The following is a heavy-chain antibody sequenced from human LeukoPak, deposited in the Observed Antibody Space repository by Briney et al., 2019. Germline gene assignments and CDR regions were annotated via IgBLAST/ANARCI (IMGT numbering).Heavy chain of an antibody. CDR3: ARDYSGWYGCFDP. D-gene: IGHD6-19*01. CDR1: GFTFTNYG. V-gene: IGHV1-18*01. CDR2: ISAYNGHT. Sequence: ASVKVSCKTSGFTFTNYGITRVRQAPGQGLEWMGWISAYNGHTNYAQKFQDRVTMTTDTSTSTAYMELRSLRSDDTAVYYCARDYSGWYGCFDPWGQGTLVTVSS. J-gene: IGHJ5*02.